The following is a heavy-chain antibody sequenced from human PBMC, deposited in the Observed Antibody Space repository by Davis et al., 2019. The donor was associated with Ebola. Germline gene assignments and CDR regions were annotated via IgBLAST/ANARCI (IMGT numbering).Heavy chain of an antibody. J-gene: IGHJ6*02. D-gene: IGHD3-3*01. Sequence: GESLKISCAASGFTFSSYSMNWVRQAPGKGLEWVAVISYDGSNKYYADSVKGRFTISRDNSKNTLYLQMNSLRAEDTAVYYCASTPPPRLRFLEWSNYYYGMDVWGQGTTVTVSS. CDR2: ISYDGSNK. CDR3: ASTPPPRLRFLEWSNYYYGMDV. V-gene: IGHV3-30*03. CDR1: GFTFSSYS.